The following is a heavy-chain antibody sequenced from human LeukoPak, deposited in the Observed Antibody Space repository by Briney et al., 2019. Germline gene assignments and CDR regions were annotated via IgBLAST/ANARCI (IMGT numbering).Heavy chain of an antibody. CDR1: GFTFTTYW. D-gene: IGHD1-1*01. Sequence: PGGSLRLSCAASGFTFTTYWMHWVRQAPGKGLVWVSHINSDGSITSYADSVKGRFTISRDNAKNTLYLQMNSLRAEDTAVYYCANEDYWGQGTLVTVSS. J-gene: IGHJ4*02. CDR3: ANEDY. CDR2: INSDGSIT. V-gene: IGHV3-74*01.